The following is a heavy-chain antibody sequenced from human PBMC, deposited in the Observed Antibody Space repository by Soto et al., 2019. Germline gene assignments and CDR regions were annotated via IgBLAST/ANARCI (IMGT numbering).Heavy chain of an antibody. Sequence: ASVKVSCKASGYTFTSYGISWVRQAPGQGLEWMGWISAYNGNTNYAQKLQGRVTMTTDTSTSTAYMELRSLRSDDTAVYYCARVGYDYIWGNLRGVLDIWGQGTLVP. CDR1: GYTFTSYG. D-gene: IGHD3-16*01. J-gene: IGHJ3*02. V-gene: IGHV1-18*01. CDR3: ARVGYDYIWGNLRGVLDI. CDR2: ISAYNGNT.